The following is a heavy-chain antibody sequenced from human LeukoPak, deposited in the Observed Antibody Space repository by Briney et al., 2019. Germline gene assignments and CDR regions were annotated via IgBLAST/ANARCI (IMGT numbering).Heavy chain of an antibody. D-gene: IGHD3-22*01. J-gene: IGHJ5*02. Sequence: SEALSLTCTHSVGSLSSYYWSSIRQPPGEGLEWIGYVYYSGSTNYNPSLTSRATISVDTSKNHFSLKLSSVTAADTAVYYCARLRMNYYDSSYNWFDPWGQGTLVTVSS. CDR2: VYYSGST. CDR3: ARLRMNYYDSSYNWFDP. V-gene: IGHV4-59*01. CDR1: VGSLSSYY.